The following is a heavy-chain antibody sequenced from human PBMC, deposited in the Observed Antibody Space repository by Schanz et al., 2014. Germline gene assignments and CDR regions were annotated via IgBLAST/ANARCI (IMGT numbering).Heavy chain of an antibody. CDR1: GFTFSTFS. D-gene: IGHD1-26*01. V-gene: IGHV3-64*01. Sequence: EVQLVESGGGLVQPGGSLRLSVVASGFTFSTFSSHWVPQAPGKGLELVLAITRGGGTPILQNSGKDRFTISRDNSKNTLSLQMITLRAEDTALYYCAKDHKGEGAAFDFWGQGTLVTVSS. CDR2: ITRGGGTP. J-gene: IGHJ4*02. CDR3: AKDHKGEGAAFDF.